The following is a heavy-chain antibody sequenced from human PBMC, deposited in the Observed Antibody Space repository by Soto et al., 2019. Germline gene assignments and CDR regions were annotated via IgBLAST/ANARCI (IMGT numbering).Heavy chain of an antibody. Sequence: QVQLVESGGGLVKRGGSLRLSCAASGFTFSDYYMSWIRQAPGKGLEWVSYISSSSSYTNYADSVKGRFTISRDNAKNSLYLQMNSLRAEDTAVYYCARIVVVPAASDYWGQGTLVTVSS. CDR2: ISSSSSYT. J-gene: IGHJ4*02. CDR3: ARIVVVPAASDY. CDR1: GFTFSDYY. V-gene: IGHV3-11*06. D-gene: IGHD2-2*01.